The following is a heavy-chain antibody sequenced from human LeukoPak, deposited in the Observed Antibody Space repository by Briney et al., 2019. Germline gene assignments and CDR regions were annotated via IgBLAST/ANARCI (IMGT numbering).Heavy chain of an antibody. CDR3: ARGNMDDPIDY. V-gene: IGHV3-53*01. CDR1: GFTVSSNY. Sequence: GGSLRLSCAASGFTVSSNYMSWVRQAPGKGLEWVSVIYSGGSTYYADSVKGRFTISRDNSKNTLYLQMNSLRAEDTAAYYCARGNMDDPIDYWGQGTLVTVSS. CDR2: IYSGGST. J-gene: IGHJ4*02. D-gene: IGHD2/OR15-2a*01.